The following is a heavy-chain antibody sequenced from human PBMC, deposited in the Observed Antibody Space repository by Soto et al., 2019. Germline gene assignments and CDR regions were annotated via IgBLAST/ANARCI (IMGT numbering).Heavy chain of an antibody. J-gene: IGHJ3*02. CDR3: ARGSGDHIDNDAFDI. CDR1: GGSISSGGYY. V-gene: IGHV4-31*03. D-gene: IGHD7-27*01. Sequence: SETLSLTCTVSGGSISSGGYYWSWIRQHPGKGLEWIGYIYYSGSTYYNPSLKSRVTISVDTSKNQFSLKLSSVTAADTAVYYCARGSGDHIDNDAFDIWGQGTMVTVSS. CDR2: IYYSGST.